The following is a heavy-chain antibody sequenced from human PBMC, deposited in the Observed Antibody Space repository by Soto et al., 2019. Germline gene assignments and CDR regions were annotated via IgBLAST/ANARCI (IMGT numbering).Heavy chain of an antibody. CDR2: IYHSGST. CDR1: GGSISSGGYS. CDR3: ARGHTGFDYYYGMDV. V-gene: IGHV4-30-2*01. J-gene: IGHJ6*02. D-gene: IGHD2-2*02. Sequence: QLQLQESGSGLVKPSQTLSLTCAVSGGSISSGGYSWSWIRQPPGKGLEWIGYIYHSGSTYYNPSLKSRVTISVDRSKNQFSLKLSSVTAADTAVYYCARGHTGFDYYYGMDVWGQGTTVTVSS.